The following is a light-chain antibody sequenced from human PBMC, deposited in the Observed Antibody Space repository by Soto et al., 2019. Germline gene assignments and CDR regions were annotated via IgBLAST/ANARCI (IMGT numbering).Light chain of an antibody. CDR3: QQYGSSPLT. V-gene: IGKV3-20*01. J-gene: IGKJ4*01. CDR2: RAS. Sequence: EIVLTQSPGTLSLSLGERATLSCRASQSVSSDYVAWYRQKPGQVPTVLIDRASTRATGIPDRFSGSGSGSDFTLTISRVEPEDFAVYYCQQYGSSPLTFGGGTKVDIK. CDR1: QSVSSDY.